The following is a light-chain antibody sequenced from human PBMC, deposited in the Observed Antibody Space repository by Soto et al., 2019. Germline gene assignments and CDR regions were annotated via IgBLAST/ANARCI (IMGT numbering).Light chain of an antibody. J-gene: IGKJ4*01. Sequence: EIMLTQSPGTLSLSPGERATLSCRASQSIANNDLAWYQQKPGQTPRLLISGASSRATGISDRFSGSGSGTDFTLNISRLEPEDFAVYYCQQYGSSPALTFGGGTNVEIK. CDR1: QSIANND. CDR2: GAS. V-gene: IGKV3-20*01. CDR3: QQYGSSPALT.